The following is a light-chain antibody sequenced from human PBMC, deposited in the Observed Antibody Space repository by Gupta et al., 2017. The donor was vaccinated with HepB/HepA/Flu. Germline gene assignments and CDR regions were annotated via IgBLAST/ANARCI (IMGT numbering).Light chain of an antibody. CDR3: HSYTSSSNVL. CDR2: DVD. CDR1: SSDVGGYNF. J-gene: IGLJ2*01. Sequence: QPALPQPASGAGSPDPSITISCTGTSSDVGGYNFVSWYQQHPDKAPKLLIYDVDKRPAGIAARFSGSKSGNTASLTISERQEEDEADYYGHSYTSSSNVLFGGGTKLTVL. V-gene: IGLV2-14*03.